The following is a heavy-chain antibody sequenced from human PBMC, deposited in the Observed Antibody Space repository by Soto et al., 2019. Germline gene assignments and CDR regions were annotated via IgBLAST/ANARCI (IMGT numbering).Heavy chain of an antibody. CDR2: IYHRGTT. V-gene: IGHV4-4*02. CDR1: GDSISSDKW. Sequence: PSETLSLTCDVSGDSISSDKWWSWVRQSPGRGLEWIGEIYHRGTTNCNPSLKSRVTISIEKSKNQFSLEMTSLTAADTAIYYCARGGDWKFDFWGQGSLVTVSS. D-gene: IGHD2-21*02. J-gene: IGHJ4*02. CDR3: ARGGDWKFDF.